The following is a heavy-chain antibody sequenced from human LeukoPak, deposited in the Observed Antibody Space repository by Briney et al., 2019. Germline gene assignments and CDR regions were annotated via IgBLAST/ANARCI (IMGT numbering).Heavy chain of an antibody. CDR1: GGSFSGYY. CDR3: ARDGLRWF. D-gene: IGHD4-23*01. CDR2: INHSGST. J-gene: IGHJ4*02. Sequence: PSETLSLTCAVYGGSFSGYYWSWIRQPPGKGLEWIGEINHSGSTNYNPSLKSRVTISVDTSKNQFSLKLSSVTAADTAVYYCARDGLRWFWGQGTLVTVSS. V-gene: IGHV4-34*01.